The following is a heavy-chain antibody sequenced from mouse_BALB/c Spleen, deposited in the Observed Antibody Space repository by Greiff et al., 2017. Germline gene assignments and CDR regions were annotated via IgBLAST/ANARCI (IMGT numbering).Heavy chain of an antibody. J-gene: IGHJ4*01. D-gene: IGHD2-14*01. V-gene: IGHV3-2*02. Sequence: DVKLVESGPGLVKPSQSLSLTCTVTGYSITSDYAWNWIRQFPGNKLEWMGYISYSGSTSYNPSLKSRISITRDTSKNQFFLQLNSVTTEDTATYYCARSRYDGYNYAMDYWGQGTSVTVSS. CDR1: GYSITSDYA. CDR2: ISYSGST. CDR3: ARSRYDGYNYAMDY.